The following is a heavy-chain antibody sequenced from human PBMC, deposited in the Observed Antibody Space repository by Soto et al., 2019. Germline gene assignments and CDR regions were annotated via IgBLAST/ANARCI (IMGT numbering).Heavy chain of an antibody. Sequence: ASVKVSCKASGYTFTGYYMHWVRQAPGQGLEWMGWINPNSGGTNYAQKFQGWVTMTRDTSISTAYMELSRLRSDDTAVYYCAREKKRYDFWSGSPLYYYYGMGVWGQGTTVTVSS. J-gene: IGHJ6*02. CDR1: GYTFTGYY. CDR2: INPNSGGT. D-gene: IGHD3-3*01. CDR3: AREKKRYDFWSGSPLYYYYGMGV. V-gene: IGHV1-2*04.